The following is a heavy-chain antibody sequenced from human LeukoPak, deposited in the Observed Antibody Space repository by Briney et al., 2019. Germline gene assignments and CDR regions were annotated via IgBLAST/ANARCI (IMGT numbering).Heavy chain of an antibody. J-gene: IGHJ5*02. CDR2: AFYSGST. Sequence: KPSETLSLTCTVSGGSVSTRIYYWGWIRQPPGKGLEWTGSAFYSGSTYYHPSLRSRATISVDTSKNQFSLKLDSVTAADTAVYYCARLVVAWSWIDPWGQGSLVTVSS. D-gene: IGHD3-22*01. CDR1: GGSVSTRIYY. CDR3: ARLVVAWSWIDP. V-gene: IGHV4-39*01.